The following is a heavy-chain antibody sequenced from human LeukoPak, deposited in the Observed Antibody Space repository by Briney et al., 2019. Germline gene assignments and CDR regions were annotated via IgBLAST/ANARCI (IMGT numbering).Heavy chain of an antibody. CDR1: GHTLIALS. CDR3: AASSPQNWKTHEY. CDR2: FEPEDGET. J-gene: IGHJ4*02. D-gene: IGHD1-1*01. V-gene: IGHV1-24*01. Sequence: ASVKVSCKVSGHTLIALSMHWVRQAPGRGVEWLGGFEPEDGETIYAQQFQGRVTMTEDTSTDTAYMELSSLRSEDTAVYYCAASSPQNWKTHEYWGQGTLVTVSS.